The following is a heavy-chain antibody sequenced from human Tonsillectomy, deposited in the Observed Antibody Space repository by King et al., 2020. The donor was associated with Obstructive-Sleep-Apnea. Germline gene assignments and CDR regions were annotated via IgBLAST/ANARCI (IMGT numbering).Heavy chain of an antibody. D-gene: IGHD2-15*01. CDR1: GGSIISSHW. J-gene: IGHJ4*02. CDR3: ARSQGYCSSGSCYHYFDY. CDR2: IYHSGGT. V-gene: IGHV4-4*02. Sequence: PLQESGPGLVKPSGTLSLTCAVSGGSIISSHWWSWVRQPPGRGLEWIGEIYHSGGTNYNPSLKSRVTISVDKSKTQFSLKLSSMTAADTAVYYWARSQGYCSSGSCYHYFDYWGKGTLVTVSS.